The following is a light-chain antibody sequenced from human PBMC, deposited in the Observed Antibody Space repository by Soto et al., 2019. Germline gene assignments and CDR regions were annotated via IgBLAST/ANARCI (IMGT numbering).Light chain of an antibody. CDR3: CSYAGSYV. CDR1: SSDVGGYNY. V-gene: IGLV2-11*01. Sequence: QSALTQPRSVSGSPGQSVTISCTGTSSDVGGYNYVSWYQQHPGKAPKLMIYDVSKRPSGVPDRFSGSKSGNTASLTISGLQAEDEADYYCCSYAGSYVFVTGTKVTVL. J-gene: IGLJ1*01. CDR2: DVS.